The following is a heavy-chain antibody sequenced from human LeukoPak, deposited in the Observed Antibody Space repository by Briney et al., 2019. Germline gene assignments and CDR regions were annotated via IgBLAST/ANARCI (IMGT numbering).Heavy chain of an antibody. V-gene: IGHV3-21*01. CDR1: GFSFSSYS. J-gene: IGHJ4*02. Sequence: GGFLRLSCTGSGFSFSSYSMNWVRQTPGKGLEWVSFISSGGRYIYYADSVKGRFTVSRDNAKNSLYLQMNSLRAEDTAVYYCARVSACSSSDSCYSGYWGQGTLVTVSS. CDR3: ARVSACSSSDSCYSGY. D-gene: IGHD2-15*01. CDR2: ISSGGRYI.